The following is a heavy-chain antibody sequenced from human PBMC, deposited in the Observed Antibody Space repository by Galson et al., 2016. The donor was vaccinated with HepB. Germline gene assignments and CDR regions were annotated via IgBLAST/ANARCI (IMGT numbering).Heavy chain of an antibody. Sequence: PALVKPTQTLTLTCTISGFSLNTHGVGVSWIRQPPGKALEWLALISWDDDRRYNASLKSRLTITKDTSKDQVVLTMTNMDPADTATYYCADRPRGGSGYAYWGQGILVIVSS. CDR2: ISWDDDR. D-gene: IGHD5-18*01. J-gene: IGHJ4*02. V-gene: IGHV2-5*02. CDR1: GFSLNTHGVG. CDR3: ADRPRGGSGYAY.